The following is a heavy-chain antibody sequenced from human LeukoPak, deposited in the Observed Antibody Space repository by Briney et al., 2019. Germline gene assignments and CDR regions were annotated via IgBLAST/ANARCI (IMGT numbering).Heavy chain of an antibody. Sequence: GGSLRLSCTASGFTFSDYTINCVRQAPGKGLEWVSSISSGSTNIYYADSVKGRFTISRDNAENSLYLQMNSLRDEDTAVYYCARELNYDSSGYYFDYWGQGTLVTVSS. J-gene: IGHJ4*02. CDR2: ISSGSTNI. CDR1: GFTFSDYT. V-gene: IGHV3-21*04. D-gene: IGHD3-22*01. CDR3: ARELNYDSSGYYFDY.